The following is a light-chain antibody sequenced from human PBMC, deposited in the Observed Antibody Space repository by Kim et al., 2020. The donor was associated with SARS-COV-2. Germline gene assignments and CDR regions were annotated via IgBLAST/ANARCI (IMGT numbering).Light chain of an antibody. CDR1: SPKTPY. Sequence: LGQTVKITGQGNSPKTPYATGYQKKPGQAPVLVIYCKNNRPSGIPDRFSGSSSANTASLTITGAQAEDEADYYCSSRDTTNNHVVFGGGTQLTVL. CDR2: CKN. V-gene: IGLV3-19*01. J-gene: IGLJ3*02. CDR3: SSRDTTNNHVV.